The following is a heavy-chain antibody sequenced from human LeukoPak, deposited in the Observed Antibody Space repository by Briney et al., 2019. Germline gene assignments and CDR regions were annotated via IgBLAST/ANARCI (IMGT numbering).Heavy chain of an antibody. J-gene: IGHJ4*02. V-gene: IGHV3-48*03. D-gene: IGHD3-10*01. CDR3: ARVHSGSPPQYYFDY. Sequence: PGGSLRLSCAASGFTFSSYEMNWVRQAPGKGLEWVSYIGSSGSTIYYADSVKGRFTISRDNAKNSLYLQMNSLRAEDTAVYYCARVHSGSPPQYYFDYWGQGTLVTVSS. CDR1: GFTFSSYE. CDR2: IGSSGSTI.